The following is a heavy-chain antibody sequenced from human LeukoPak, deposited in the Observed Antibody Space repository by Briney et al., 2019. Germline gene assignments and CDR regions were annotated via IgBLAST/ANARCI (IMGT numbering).Heavy chain of an antibody. J-gene: IGHJ4*02. V-gene: IGHV3-23*01. CDR3: AKRGGMYPAYYFDY. CDR1: GFTFSSYG. CDR2: ISGSGGST. D-gene: IGHD3-16*01. Sequence: GGSLRLSCAASGFTFSSYGMSWVRQAPGKGLKWVSAISGSGGSTYYAGSVKGRFTISRDNSKNTLYLQMNSLRAEDTAVYYCAKRGGMYPAYYFDYWGQGTLVTVSS.